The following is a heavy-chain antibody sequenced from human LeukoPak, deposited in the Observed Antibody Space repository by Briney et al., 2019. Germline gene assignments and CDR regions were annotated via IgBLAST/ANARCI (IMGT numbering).Heavy chain of an antibody. CDR3: ASHRGCSSTSCYSVEFDP. CDR2: INPIFGTA. J-gene: IGHJ5*02. D-gene: IGHD2-2*01. Sequence: SVKVSRKASGGTFSSYAISWVRQAPGQGREWMGGINPIFGTANYAQKFQGRVTNTADESTSTDYMELSSLRSEDTAVYYCASHRGCSSTSCYSVEFDPWGQGTLVTVSS. V-gene: IGHV1-69*01. CDR1: GGTFSSYA.